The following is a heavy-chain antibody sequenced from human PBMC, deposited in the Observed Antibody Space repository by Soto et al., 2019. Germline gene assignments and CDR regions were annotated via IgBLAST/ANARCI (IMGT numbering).Heavy chain of an antibody. Sequence: ASVKVSCKASGYTFTSYGISWVRQAPGQGLEWMGWISAYNGNTNYAQKLQGRVTMTTDTSTSTGYMELRSLRSDDTAVYYCAGHGDVVVPAAMNGAFDIWGQGTMVTVSS. CDR1: GYTFTSYG. V-gene: IGHV1-18*01. CDR2: ISAYNGNT. J-gene: IGHJ3*02. CDR3: AGHGDVVVPAAMNGAFDI. D-gene: IGHD2-2*01.